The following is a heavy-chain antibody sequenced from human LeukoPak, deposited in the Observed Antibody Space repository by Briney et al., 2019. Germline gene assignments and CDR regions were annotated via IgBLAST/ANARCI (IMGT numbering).Heavy chain of an antibody. J-gene: IGHJ6*03. Sequence: SQTLSLTCAISGDSVSSNSAAWNWIRQSPSRGLEWLGRTYYRSKWYNDYAVSVKSRITINPDTSKNQFSLQLNSVTPEDTAVYYCARGSWDYDILTGYKYYYYYMDVWGKGTTVTISS. D-gene: IGHD3-9*01. V-gene: IGHV6-1*01. CDR3: ARGSWDYDILTGYKYYYYYMDV. CDR1: GDSVSSNSAA. CDR2: TYYRSKWYN.